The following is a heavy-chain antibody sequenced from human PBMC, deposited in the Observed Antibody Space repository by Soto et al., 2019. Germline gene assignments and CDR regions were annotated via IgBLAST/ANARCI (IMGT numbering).Heavy chain of an antibody. V-gene: IGHV1-18*04. CDR1: GYTFTSYG. CDR2: ISAYNGNT. J-gene: IGHJ6*02. CDR3: ARALGCDYYYYYGMDV. Sequence: ASVKVSCKASGYTFTSYGISWVRQAPGQGLEWMGWISAYNGNTNYAQKLQGRVTMTTDTSTSTAYMELRSLRSDDTAVYYCARALGCDYYYYYGMDVWGQGTTVTVYS. D-gene: IGHD3-16*01.